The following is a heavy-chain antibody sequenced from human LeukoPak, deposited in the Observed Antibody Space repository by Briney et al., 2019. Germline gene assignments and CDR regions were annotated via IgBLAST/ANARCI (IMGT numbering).Heavy chain of an antibody. Sequence: SETLSLTCTVSGDSIRSNYWSWIRQPPGPGQERIWHLSYSGGTNYNPSLKSRVTMSVDTSNNRFSLKLSSVTAADTAIYYCARGYSDASGRPDYWGQGTLVTVSS. CDR1: GDSIRSNY. CDR2: LSYSGGT. J-gene: IGHJ4*02. D-gene: IGHD1-26*01. CDR3: ARGYSDASGRPDY. V-gene: IGHV4-59*08.